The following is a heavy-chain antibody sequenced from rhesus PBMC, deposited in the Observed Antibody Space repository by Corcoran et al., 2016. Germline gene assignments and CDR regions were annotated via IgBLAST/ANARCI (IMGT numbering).Heavy chain of an antibody. CDR3: ARVRRGLNTVNLYYFDY. V-gene: IGHV2-95*01. CDR2: NYWKDRK. Sequence: QVTLKESGPALVKPTQTLTLTCTFSGISISTSGNGVDWIRQPTGTVSEWLASNYWKDRKYYRPSLKSRLTISKYTSKNQVVLTKNNMDPVETATYYCARVRRGLNTVNLYYFDYWGQGVLVTVSS. D-gene: IGHD4-23*01. J-gene: IGHJ4*01. CDR1: GISISTSGNG.